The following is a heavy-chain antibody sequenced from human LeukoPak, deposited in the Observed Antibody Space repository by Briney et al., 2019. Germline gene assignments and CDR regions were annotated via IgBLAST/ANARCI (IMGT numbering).Heavy chain of an antibody. J-gene: IGHJ6*03. CDR2: MNPNSGNT. CDR3: AIRYGSGEKYYYYYYMDV. CDR1: GYTFTSYD. V-gene: IGHV1-8*01. D-gene: IGHD3-10*01. Sequence: ASVKVSCKASGYTFTSYDINWVRQATGQGLEWMGWMNPNSGNTGYAQKFQGRVAMTRNTSISTAYMELSSLRSEDTAVYYCAIRYGSGEKYYYYYYMDVWGKGTTVTVSS.